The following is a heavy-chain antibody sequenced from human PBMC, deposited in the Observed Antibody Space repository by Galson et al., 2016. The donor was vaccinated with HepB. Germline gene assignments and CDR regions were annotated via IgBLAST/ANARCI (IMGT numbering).Heavy chain of an antibody. Sequence: SLRLSCAASGLTFSDSYMSWIRKPPGRGLEWVAYISSASATTPYADSVRGRITISRDNPRSLLFLEMNSLRAEDTPLYYCANDQKPRGFDYWGQGTLVTVSS. J-gene: IGHJ4*02. CDR2: ISSASATT. CDR1: GLTFSDSY. D-gene: IGHD3-10*01. V-gene: IGHV3-11*01. CDR3: ANDQKPRGFDY.